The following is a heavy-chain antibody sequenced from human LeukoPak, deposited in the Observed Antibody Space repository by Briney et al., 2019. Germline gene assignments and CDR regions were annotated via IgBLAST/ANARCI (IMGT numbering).Heavy chain of an antibody. CDR2: ISSSSSTI. D-gene: IGHD6-19*01. V-gene: IGHV3-48*04. Sequence: PGGSLRLSCAASRFTFSSYSMNWVRQAPGKGLEWVSYISSSSSTIYYADSVKGRFTISRDNAKNSLYLQMNSLRAEDTAVYYCARDPGYSSGWYIYWGQGTLVTVSS. CDR3: ARDPGYSSGWYIY. CDR1: RFTFSSYS. J-gene: IGHJ4*02.